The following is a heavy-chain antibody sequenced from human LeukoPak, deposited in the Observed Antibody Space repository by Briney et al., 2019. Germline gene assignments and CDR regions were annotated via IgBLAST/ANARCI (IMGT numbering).Heavy chain of an antibody. CDR1: SGSILSSNW. V-gene: IGHV4-4*02. CDR3: ARSPTIRVTEDY. D-gene: IGHD3-16*01. CDR2: IFHSGRT. J-gene: IGHJ4*02. Sequence: SGTLSLTCAVSSGSILSSNWWSWVRQPPGKGLEWIGQIFHSGRTSSSPSLRSRVTTSVDKSKNQFSLKLTSVTAADTAIYYGARSPTIRVTEDYWGQGNLVTVSS.